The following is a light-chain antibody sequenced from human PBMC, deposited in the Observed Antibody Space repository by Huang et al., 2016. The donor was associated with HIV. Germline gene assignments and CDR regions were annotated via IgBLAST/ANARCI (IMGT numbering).Light chain of an antibody. V-gene: IGKV1-39*01. J-gene: IGKJ2*01. Sequence: DIQMTQSPSSLSAFVGDRVTIPCRARQSISNYLNWYQQKPGKAPKLLMENPTSPQSGVPSRCSGSDSGTDFTLTISNLQPEDFATYYCQQSWSTPPTFGQGTKLEIK. CDR1: QSISNY. CDR3: QQSWSTPPT. CDR2: NPT.